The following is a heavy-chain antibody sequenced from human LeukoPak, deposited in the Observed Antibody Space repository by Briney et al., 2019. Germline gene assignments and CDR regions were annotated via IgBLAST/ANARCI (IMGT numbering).Heavy chain of an antibody. D-gene: IGHD5-18*01. CDR2: IYGGGDT. CDR3: ARDLGYTYGAPLGY. V-gene: IGHV3-66*01. J-gene: IGHJ4*02. Sequence: GGSVRLSCAASGFTVSSNYMSWVRQAPGKGLEWVSVIYGGGDTYYADSVKGRFTISRDSSKNTLYLQMNSLRAGDTAVYYCARDLGYTYGAPLGYWGQGTLVTVSS. CDR1: GFTVSSNY.